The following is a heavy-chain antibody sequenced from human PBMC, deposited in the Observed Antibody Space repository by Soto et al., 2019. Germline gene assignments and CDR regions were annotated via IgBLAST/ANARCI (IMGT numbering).Heavy chain of an antibody. CDR3: AKGDNLGPKTGYAFDP. D-gene: IGHD5-12*01. V-gene: IGHV6-1*01. J-gene: IGHJ5*02. CDR1: GDSVSSNTAS. CDR2: TYFRSKWYN. Sequence: SQTLSLTCAISGDSVSSNTASWNWIRQSPSRGLEWLGRTYFRSKWYNDYAVSAKSRIIINPDTSNNQFSLQLNSVTPEDTAVYFXAKGDNLGPKTGYAFDPWGQGIMVTVSS.